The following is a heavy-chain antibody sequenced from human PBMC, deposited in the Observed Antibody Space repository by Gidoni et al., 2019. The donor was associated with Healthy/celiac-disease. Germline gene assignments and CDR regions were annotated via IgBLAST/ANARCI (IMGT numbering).Heavy chain of an antibody. CDR3: ARETLEYSSPPTIRHYYYMDV. Sequence: QVQLVQSGAEVKKPGSSVKVSCKASGGTFRSYAISLVRQAPGQGLEWMGGIIPIFGTANYAQKFQGRVTITADKSTSTAYMELRSLRSEDTAVYYCARETLEYSSPPTIRHYYYMDVWGKGTTVTVSS. CDR1: GGTFRSYA. J-gene: IGHJ6*03. V-gene: IGHV1-69*06. CDR2: IIPIFGTA. D-gene: IGHD6-6*01.